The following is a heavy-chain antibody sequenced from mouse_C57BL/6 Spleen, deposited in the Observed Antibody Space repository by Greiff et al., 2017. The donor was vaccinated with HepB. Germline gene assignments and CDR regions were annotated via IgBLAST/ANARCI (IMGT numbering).Heavy chain of an antibody. D-gene: IGHD2-1*01. V-gene: IGHV1-82*01. CDR2: IYPGDGDT. CDR1: GYAFSSSW. J-gene: IGHJ4*01. CDR3: ARGEGNYYAMDY. Sequence: KQSGPELVKPGASVKISCKASGYAFSSSWMNWVKQRPGKGLEWIGRIYPGDGDTNYNGKFKGKATLTADKSSSTAYMQLSSLTSEDSAVYFCARGEGNYYAMDYWGQGTSVTVSS.